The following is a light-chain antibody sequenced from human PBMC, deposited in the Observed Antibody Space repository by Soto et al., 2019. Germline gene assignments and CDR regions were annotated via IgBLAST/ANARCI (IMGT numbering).Light chain of an antibody. CDR2: ATS. CDR3: QTYNSAPLT. Sequence: DVQMTQSPSSLSAFVGDRVTITCRASQGIAPYLAWFQQKPGKVPKLLIYATSTLQSGVPSRFSGSGSGTDFTLTISSLQPEDVGTYYWQTYNSAPLTFGGGTKVEIK. V-gene: IGKV1-27*01. J-gene: IGKJ4*01. CDR1: QGIAPY.